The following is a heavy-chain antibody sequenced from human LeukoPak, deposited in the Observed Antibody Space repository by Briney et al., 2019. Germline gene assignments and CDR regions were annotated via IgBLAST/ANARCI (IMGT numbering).Heavy chain of an antibody. Sequence: GASVKVSCKASGGTFSSYAISWVRQAPGQGLEWMGRIIPIFCTANYAQKFQGRVTITTDESTSTAYMELSSLRSEDTAVYYCARSAQVATITDYFDYWGQGTLVTVSS. CDR3: ARSAQVATITDYFDY. J-gene: IGHJ4*02. D-gene: IGHD5-12*01. CDR1: GGTFSSYA. CDR2: IIPIFCTA. V-gene: IGHV1-69*05.